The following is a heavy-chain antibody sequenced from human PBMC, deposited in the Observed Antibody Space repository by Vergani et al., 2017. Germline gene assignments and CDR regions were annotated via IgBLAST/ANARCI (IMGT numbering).Heavy chain of an antibody. CDR1: GYTFTSYG. CDR3: AREPDYYGSGSYGSRNRFDP. D-gene: IGHD3-10*01. CDR2: ISAYNGHT. Sequence: QVQLVQSGAEVKKPGASVKGSCKASGYTFTSYGISWVRQAPGQGLEWMGWISAYNGHTNYAQKLQGRVTMTKDTSTSTAYMELRSLRSDDTAVYYFAREPDYYGSGSYGSRNRFDPWGQGTLVTVSS. J-gene: IGHJ5*02. V-gene: IGHV1-18*01.